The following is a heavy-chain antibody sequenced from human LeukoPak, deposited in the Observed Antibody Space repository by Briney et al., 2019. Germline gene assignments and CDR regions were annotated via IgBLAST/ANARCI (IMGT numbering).Heavy chain of an antibody. CDR3: ARGRRLGIDFDY. J-gene: IGHJ4*02. CDR1: GGTFSSYA. Sequence: ASVKVSCKASGGTFSSYAISWVRQAPGQGLEWMGWISAYNGNTNYAQKLQGRVTMTTDTSTSTAYMELRSLRSDDTAVYYCARGRRLGIDFDYWGQGTLVTVSS. V-gene: IGHV1-18*01. CDR2: ISAYNGNT. D-gene: IGHD7-27*01.